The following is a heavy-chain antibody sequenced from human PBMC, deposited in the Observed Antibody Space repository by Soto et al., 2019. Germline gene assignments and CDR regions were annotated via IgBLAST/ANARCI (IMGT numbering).Heavy chain of an antibody. CDR3: ARVHSSGIFYFVDP. CDR1: GYTFTSYY. CDR2: IMPIFGTP. V-gene: IGHV1-69*13. D-gene: IGHD3-10*01. Sequence: ASVKVSCKASGYTFTSYYMHWLRQAPGQGLEWMGGIMPIFGTPNYAQKFRGRVTISADESTSTAYLELSSLTSDDTAVYYCARVHSSGIFYFVDPWGQGTLVTVSS. J-gene: IGHJ5*02.